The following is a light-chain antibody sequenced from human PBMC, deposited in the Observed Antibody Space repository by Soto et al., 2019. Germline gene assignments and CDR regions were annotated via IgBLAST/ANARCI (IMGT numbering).Light chain of an antibody. CDR3: NSYTSSSALYV. J-gene: IGLJ1*01. V-gene: IGLV2-14*01. Sequence: QSALTQPASVSGSPGQSITISCTGTSSDIGAYKYVSWYQQHPGKAPKLILYEVSNRPSGVSNRVSGFKSGNTASLTITGLQAEDEADYYCNSYTSSSALYVFGTGTKVTVL. CDR1: SSDIGAYKY. CDR2: EVS.